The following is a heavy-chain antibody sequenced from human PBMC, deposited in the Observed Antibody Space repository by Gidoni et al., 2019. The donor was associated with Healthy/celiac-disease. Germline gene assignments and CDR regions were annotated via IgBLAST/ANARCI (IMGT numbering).Heavy chain of an antibody. J-gene: IGHJ4*02. CDR3: AALMITFGGVDY. V-gene: IGHV1-46*01. Sequence: QVQLVQSGAEVKKPGASVKVSCRASGYTFTSYYMHWVRPAPGQGLEWMGIINPSGGSTSYAQKFQGRVTMTRDTSTSTVYMELSSLRSEDTAVYYCAALMITFGGVDYWGQGTLVTVSS. CDR2: INPSGGST. CDR1: GYTFTSYY. D-gene: IGHD3-16*01.